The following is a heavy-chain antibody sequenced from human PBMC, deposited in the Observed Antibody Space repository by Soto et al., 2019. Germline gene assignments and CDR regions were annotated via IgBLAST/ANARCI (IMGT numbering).Heavy chain of an antibody. V-gene: IGHV1-18*01. CDR1: GYTFTSYG. J-gene: IGHJ4*02. D-gene: IGHD3-10*01. Sequence: ASVKVSCKASGYTFTSYGISWVRQAPGQGLEWMGWISAYNGNTNYAQKLQGRVTMTTDTSTSTAYMELRSLRSDDTAVYYCARDGPGYGSGSYKTYYFDYWGQGTLVTVSS. CDR2: ISAYNGNT. CDR3: ARDGPGYGSGSYKTYYFDY.